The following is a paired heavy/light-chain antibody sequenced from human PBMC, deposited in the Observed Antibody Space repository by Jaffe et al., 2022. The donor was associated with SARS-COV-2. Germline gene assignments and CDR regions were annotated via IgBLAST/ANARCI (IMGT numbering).Light chain of an antibody. CDR1: QSISGF. CDR3: QQSYSTLRT. J-gene: IGKJ2*01. V-gene: IGKV1-39*01. CDR2: AAS. Sequence: DIRMTQSPSSLSASVGDRVTITCRASQSISGFLSWYQQKAGKAPKVLIYAASILQSGVPSRFSGSGSGTDFTLTISSLQPEDFAGYYCQQSYSTLRTFGQGTILEIK.
Heavy chain of an antibody. Sequence: EVQLLESGGGLVQPGGSLRLSCAASGFTFSTYAMSWVRQAPGKGLEWVSAISGNSGDTYYADSVKGRFTISRDNSKNTLYLQMNSLRAEDTAVYYCAKEGSLGYCSSASCYSGAWGGFDYWGQGTLVTVSS. V-gene: IGHV3-23*01. CDR1: GFTFSTYA. J-gene: IGHJ4*02. CDR3: AKEGSLGYCSSASCYSGAWGGFDY. D-gene: IGHD2-2*02. CDR2: ISGNSGDT.